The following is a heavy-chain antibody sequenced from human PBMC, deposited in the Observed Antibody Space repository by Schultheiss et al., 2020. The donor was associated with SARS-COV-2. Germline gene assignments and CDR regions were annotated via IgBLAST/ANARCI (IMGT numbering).Heavy chain of an antibody. D-gene: IGHD6-6*01. V-gene: IGHV4-34*01. CDR1: GGSFSGYY. CDR3: ARGGQGQLVRWRGYYYMDV. J-gene: IGHJ6*03. CDR2: IYYSGST. Sequence: SETLSLTCAVYGGSFSGYYWSWIRQHPGKGLEWIGYIYYSGSTYYNPSLKSRVTISVDTSKNQFSLKLSSVTAADTAVYYCARGGQGQLVRWRGYYYMDVWGKGTTVTVSS.